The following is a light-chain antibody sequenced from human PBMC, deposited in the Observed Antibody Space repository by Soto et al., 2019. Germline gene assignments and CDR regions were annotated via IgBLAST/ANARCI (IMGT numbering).Light chain of an antibody. CDR3: QQYGSSSTWT. CDR2: AAS. CDR1: QSVSSAY. Sequence: EIVLTQSPGTLSLSPGERATLSCRASQSVSSAYLAWYQHKPGQPPTLLIYAASSRVTGIPDRFSGRGSGTDVTLTISRLEPEDFAVYYCQQYGSSSTWTFGQGTKVEIK. V-gene: IGKV3-20*01. J-gene: IGKJ1*01.